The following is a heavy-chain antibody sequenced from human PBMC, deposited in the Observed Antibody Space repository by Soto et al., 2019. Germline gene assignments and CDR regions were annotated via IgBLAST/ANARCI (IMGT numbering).Heavy chain of an antibody. Sequence: QVQLQESGPGLVKPSETLSLTCTVSGGSLSSYYCTWIRQSPGKGLEWIGYVYFSGKTNYNPSLKSRVNISIDTSKNQFTLRLASVTAADTAFYYCGSVRPSGYVLSWGQGTLVTVSS. J-gene: IGHJ5*02. V-gene: IGHV4-59*01. CDR3: GSVRPSGYVLS. CDR1: GGSLSSYY. CDR2: VYFSGKT. D-gene: IGHD6-25*01.